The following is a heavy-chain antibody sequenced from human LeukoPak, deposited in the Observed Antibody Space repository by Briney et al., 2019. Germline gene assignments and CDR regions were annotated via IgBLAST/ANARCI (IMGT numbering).Heavy chain of an antibody. Sequence: GGSLRLSCAASGFTFSSYGMHWVRQAPGKGLEWVAVISYDGSNKYYADSVKGRFTISRDNSKNTLYLQMNSLRAEDTAVYCCAKDLRSGILDYWGQGTLVTVSS. CDR1: GFTFSSYG. D-gene: IGHD6-13*01. V-gene: IGHV3-30*18. CDR3: AKDLRSGILDY. CDR2: ISYDGSNK. J-gene: IGHJ4*02.